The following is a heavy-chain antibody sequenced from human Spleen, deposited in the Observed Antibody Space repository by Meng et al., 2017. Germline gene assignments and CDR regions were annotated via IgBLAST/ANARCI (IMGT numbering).Heavy chain of an antibody. CDR2: INPDTGDT. CDR1: GYTFTAYY. CDR3: ARDENISLGKLFGNY. Sequence: QVRLVQSGAELKKPGASLKVSCKPSGYTFTAYYRHWVRQAPGQGLEWMRHINPDTGDTLYAQKFQGRVSMTGDTSISTAYVELSGLRSDDTAVYYCARDENISLGKLFGNYWGQGTLVTVSS. J-gene: IGHJ4*02. D-gene: IGHD2-21*01. V-gene: IGHV1-2*06.